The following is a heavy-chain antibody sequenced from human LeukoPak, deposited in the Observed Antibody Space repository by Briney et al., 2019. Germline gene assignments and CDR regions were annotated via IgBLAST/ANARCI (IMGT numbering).Heavy chain of an antibody. CDR1: GGSISSSSYY. CDR3: ARTVVAAIDYYYMDV. D-gene: IGHD2-15*01. J-gene: IGHJ6*03. CDR2: IYYSGRT. V-gene: IGHV4-39*01. Sequence: SETLSLTCTVSGGSISSSSYYWGWIRQPPGKGLEWIGRIYYSGRTYYNPSLKSRVTISVDTSKNQFSLKLSSATAADTAVYYCARTVVAAIDYYYMDVWGKGTTVTVSS.